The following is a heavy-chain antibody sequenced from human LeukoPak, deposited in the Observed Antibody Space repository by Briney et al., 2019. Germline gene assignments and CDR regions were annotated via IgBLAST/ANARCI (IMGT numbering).Heavy chain of an antibody. Sequence: PGGSLRLSCAASGFTFSSYSMNWVRQAPGKGLEWVSYISSSSSTIYYADSVKGRFTISRDNAKNSLYLQMNSLRDEDTAVYYCARYRLPAALDAFDIWGQGTMVTVSS. V-gene: IGHV3-48*02. CDR3: ARYRLPAALDAFDI. J-gene: IGHJ3*02. D-gene: IGHD2-2*01. CDR2: ISSSSSTI. CDR1: GFTFSSYS.